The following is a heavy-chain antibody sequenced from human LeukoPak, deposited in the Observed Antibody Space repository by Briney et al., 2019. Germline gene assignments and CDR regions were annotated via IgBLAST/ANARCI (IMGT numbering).Heavy chain of an antibody. CDR2: INPYTGDK. V-gene: IGHV1-8*03. CDR3: ARTTSMTASGYDY. CDR1: VYTFTNYH. D-gene: IGHD2-21*02. J-gene: IGHJ4*02. Sequence: GASVKVSCKASVYTFTNYHINCVRQASGQGLEWMTWINPYTGDKGYARKFQDRVTITTDTSISTANMELSSLSSEDTAVYFCARTTSMTASGYDYWGQGTLVTVSS.